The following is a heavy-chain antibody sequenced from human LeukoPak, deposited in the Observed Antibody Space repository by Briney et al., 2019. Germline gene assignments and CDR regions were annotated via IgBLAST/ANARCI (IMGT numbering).Heavy chain of an antibody. D-gene: IGHD1-26*01. V-gene: IGHV5-51*03. CDR1: GYSFTSYW. CDR2: IYPGDSDT. CDR3: ARDRYSGSYYNGWFDP. Sequence: GESLKISCKGSGYSFTSYWIGWVRQMPGKGLEWMGIIYPGDSDTRYSPSFQGQVTISADKSISTAYLQWSSLKASDTATYYCARDRYSGSYYNGWFDPWGQGTLVTVSS. J-gene: IGHJ5*02.